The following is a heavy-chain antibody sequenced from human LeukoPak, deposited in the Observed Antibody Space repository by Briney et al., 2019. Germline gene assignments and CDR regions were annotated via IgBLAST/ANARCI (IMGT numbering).Heavy chain of an antibody. V-gene: IGHV1-69*04. CDR3: ARDQPYYYGSGSYYLDV. D-gene: IGHD3-10*01. Sequence: ASVKVSCKASGGTFSSYAISWVRQAPGQGLEWMGRIIPILGIANYARKFQGRVTITADKSTSTAYMELSSLRSEDTAVYYCARDQPYYYGSGSYYLDVWGQGTTVTVSS. CDR2: IIPILGIA. CDR1: GGTFSSYA. J-gene: IGHJ6*02.